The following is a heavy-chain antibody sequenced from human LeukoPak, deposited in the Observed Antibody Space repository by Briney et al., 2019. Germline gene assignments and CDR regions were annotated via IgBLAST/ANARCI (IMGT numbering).Heavy chain of an antibody. CDR2: ISGSGGST. V-gene: IGHV3-23*01. CDR1: GFTFSSYA. Sequence: GGSLRLSCAASGFTFSSYAMSWVRQAPGKGLECVSAISGSGGSTYYADSVKGRFTISRDNSKNTLYLHMNSLRAEDTAVYYCAKDTSLDYADYWGQGTLVTVSS. J-gene: IGHJ4*02. CDR3: AKDTSLDYADY.